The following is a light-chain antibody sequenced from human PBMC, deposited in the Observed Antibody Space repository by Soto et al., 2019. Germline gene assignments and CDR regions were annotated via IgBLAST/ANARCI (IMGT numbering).Light chain of an antibody. CDR3: CSYSGSYTLYV. CDR2: DVS. V-gene: IGLV2-11*01. Sequence: QSVLTQPRSVSGSPGQSVTISCTGTSSDVGGYTYVSWYQQHPGKAPKVMIYDVSKRPSGVPDRFSGSKSGNTASLTISGLKAEDEADYYCCSYSGSYTLYVFGTGTKLTVL. J-gene: IGLJ1*01. CDR1: SSDVGGYTY.